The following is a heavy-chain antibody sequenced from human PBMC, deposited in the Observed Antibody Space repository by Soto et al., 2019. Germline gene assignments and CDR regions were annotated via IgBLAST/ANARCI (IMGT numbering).Heavy chain of an antibody. J-gene: IGHJ3*02. CDR1: GFTFDDYS. CDR2: ISDEGSNK. Sequence: QVQLVESGGGVVQPGRSLRLSCAAFGFTFDDYSMHWVRQAPGKGLEWVALISDEGSNKYYADSVKGRFTISRDNAKNTQVLEENSRRTEDTAGYYRARPHSQSAWNDGFEIWGQGTMGTVSS. CDR3: ARPHSQSAWNDGFEI. D-gene: IGHD1-1*01. V-gene: IGHV3-30-3*01.